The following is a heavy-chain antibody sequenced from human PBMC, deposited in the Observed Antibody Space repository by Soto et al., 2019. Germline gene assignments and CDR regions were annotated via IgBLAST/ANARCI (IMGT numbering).Heavy chain of an antibody. CDR1: VGTFSSYA. CDR3: ARANMGIAVAGYFDY. Sequence: QVQLVQSWAEVKKPGSSVKVSCKASVGTFSSYAISWVRQAPGQGREWMGGIIPIFGTANYAQKFQGRVTSTADESTSPAYMELSSLRSEDTAVYYCARANMGIAVAGYFDYWGQGPLVTVSS. V-gene: IGHV1-69*01. J-gene: IGHJ4*02. CDR2: IIPIFGTA. D-gene: IGHD6-19*01.